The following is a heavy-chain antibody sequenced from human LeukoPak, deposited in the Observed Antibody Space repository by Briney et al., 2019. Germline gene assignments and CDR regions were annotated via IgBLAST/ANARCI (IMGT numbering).Heavy chain of an antibody. CDR2: IYYSGST. CDR1: GGSVSSGSYY. V-gene: IGHV4-61*01. J-gene: IGHJ5*02. CDR3: ARGMKYRSSTSCYDNWFDP. Sequence: SETPSLTCTVSGGSVSSGSYYWSWIRQPPGKGLEWIGYIYYSGSTNYNPSLKSRVTISVDTSKNQFSLKLSSVTAADTAVYYCARGMKYRSSTSCYDNWFDPWGQGTLVTVSS. D-gene: IGHD2-2*01.